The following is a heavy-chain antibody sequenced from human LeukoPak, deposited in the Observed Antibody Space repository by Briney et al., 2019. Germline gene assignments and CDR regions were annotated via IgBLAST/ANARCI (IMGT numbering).Heavy chain of an antibody. CDR3: ARGARAPYCTNGVCRLGVNWLDP. CDR1: GFTFSSYS. V-gene: IGHV3-21*01. J-gene: IGHJ5*02. CDR2: ISSSSSYI. Sequence: PGGSLRLSCAASGFTFSSYSMNWVRRAPGKGLEWVSSISSSSSYIYYADSVKGRFTISRDNAKNSLYLQMNSLRAEDTAVYYCARGARAPYCTNGVCRLGVNWLDPWGQGTLVTVSS. D-gene: IGHD2-8*01.